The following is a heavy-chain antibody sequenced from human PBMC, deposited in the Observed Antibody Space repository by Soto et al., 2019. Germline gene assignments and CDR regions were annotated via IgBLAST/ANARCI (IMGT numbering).Heavy chain of an antibody. D-gene: IGHD6-19*01. V-gene: IGHV4-59*01. Sequence: PSEALSLTCTVSVGSISSYYWRWIRQPPGKGLEWIGYIYYSGSTNYNPSLKSRVTISVDTSKNQFSLKLSSVTAADTAVYYCARAYSRVAVAGTGDDAFDIWGQGTMVTVSS. J-gene: IGHJ3*02. CDR3: ARAYSRVAVAGTGDDAFDI. CDR2: IYYSGST. CDR1: VGSISSYY.